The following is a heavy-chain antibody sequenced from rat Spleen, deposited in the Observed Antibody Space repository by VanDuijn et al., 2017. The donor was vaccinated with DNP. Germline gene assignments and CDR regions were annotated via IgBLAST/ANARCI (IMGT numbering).Heavy chain of an antibody. CDR3: AGRPPPTRGPFDY. CDR1: GFTFSNYG. J-gene: IGHJ2*01. CDR2: ISPSGGST. V-gene: IGHV5-19*01. D-gene: IGHD1-4*01. Sequence: EVQLVESGGGFVQPGRSLKLSCAASGFTFSNYGMHWIRQAPTKGLEWVASISPSGGSTYYRDSVKGRFTISRDNATSTLYLQMDSLRTEDTATYYWAGRPPPTRGPFDYWGQGVTVTVSS.